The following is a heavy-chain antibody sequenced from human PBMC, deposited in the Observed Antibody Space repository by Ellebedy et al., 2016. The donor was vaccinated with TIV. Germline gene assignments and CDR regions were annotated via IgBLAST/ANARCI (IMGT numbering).Heavy chain of an antibody. J-gene: IGHJ5*02. CDR1: GFTFSSYG. V-gene: IGHV3-48*02. Sequence: GESLKISCAASGFTFSSYGMHWVRQAPGKGLEWVSYISSSSSTIYYADSVKGRFTISRDNAKNSLYLQMNSLRDEDTAVYYCARGPPPGQPNEDWFDPWGQGTLVTVSS. CDR2: ISSSSSTI. D-gene: IGHD1-1*01. CDR3: ARGPPPGQPNEDWFDP.